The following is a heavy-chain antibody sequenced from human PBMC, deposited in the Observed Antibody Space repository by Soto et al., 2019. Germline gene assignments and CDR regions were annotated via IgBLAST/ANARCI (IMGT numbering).Heavy chain of an antibody. J-gene: IGHJ4*02. CDR3: ASRTSGWYFDY. D-gene: IGHD6-19*01. V-gene: IGHV3-23*01. CDR1: GFTFSSYA. Sequence: EVQLLESGGGLVQPGGSLRLSCTASGFTFSSYAMNWVRQALGKGLEWVSVISGSGGSTYFADSVKGRFTISRDNSKNTLYLQMNSLRAEDTAVYYCASRTSGWYFDYWGQGTLVTVSS. CDR2: ISGSGGST.